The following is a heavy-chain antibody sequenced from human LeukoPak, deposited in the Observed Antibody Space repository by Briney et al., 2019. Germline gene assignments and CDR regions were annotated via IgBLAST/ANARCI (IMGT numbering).Heavy chain of an antibody. V-gene: IGHV3-30*03. CDR2: ISYDGRNK. D-gene: IGHD1-1*01. CDR1: GFTFSSYG. Sequence: GRSLRLSCAASGFTFSSYGMHWVRQAPGKGLEWVAVISYDGRNKYYADSVKGRFTISRDDSKNTLYLQMNSLRAEDTAVYYCARDSPGYLAYDSWGQGTLVTVSS. CDR3: ARDSPGYLAYDS. J-gene: IGHJ4*02.